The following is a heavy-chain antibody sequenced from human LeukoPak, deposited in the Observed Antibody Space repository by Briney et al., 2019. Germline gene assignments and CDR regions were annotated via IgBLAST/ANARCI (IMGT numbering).Heavy chain of an antibody. D-gene: IGHD3-3*01. V-gene: IGHV4-34*01. Sequence: PSETLSLTCAVYGGSFSGYYWSWIRQPPGKGLEWIGEINHSGSTNYNPSLKSRVTISVDTSKNQFSLRLSSVTPADTAVYYCARGQMKAYYDFWSGYRPPSYYFDYWGQGTLVTVSS. CDR3: ARGQMKAYYDFWSGYRPPSYYFDY. CDR1: GGSFSGYY. CDR2: INHSGST. J-gene: IGHJ4*02.